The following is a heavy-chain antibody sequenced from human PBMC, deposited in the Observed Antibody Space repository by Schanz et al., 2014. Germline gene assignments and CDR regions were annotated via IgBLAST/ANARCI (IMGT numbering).Heavy chain of an antibody. CDR1: GGSISSGGYS. CDR2: IFFSGSA. Sequence: QVQLQESGPGLVKPSQTLSLTCAVSGGSISSGGYSWSWIRQPPGKGLEWIGCIFFSGSAYYNPSLKSRVTISVAPSKKPFALRLSSVTAADTAVYYCARLSRYYGLDVWGQGTTVTVSS. V-gene: IGHV4-30-4*07. J-gene: IGHJ6*02. CDR3: ARLSRYYGLDV. D-gene: IGHD3-16*02.